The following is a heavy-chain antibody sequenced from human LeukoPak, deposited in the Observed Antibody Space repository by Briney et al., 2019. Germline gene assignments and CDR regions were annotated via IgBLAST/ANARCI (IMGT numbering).Heavy chain of an antibody. CDR1: GYSFTSYR. CDR3: GRSSDSSGYYDYFDY. D-gene: IGHD3-22*01. V-gene: IGHV5-51*01. J-gene: IGHJ4*02. Sequence: GESLKISCKGSGYSFTSYRIGWVRQMPGKGLEWMAIIYPGDSDTRYSPSFQGQVTISADKSISTAYLQWSSLKASDTAMYYCGRSSDSSGYYDYFDYWGQGTLVTVSS. CDR2: IYPGDSDT.